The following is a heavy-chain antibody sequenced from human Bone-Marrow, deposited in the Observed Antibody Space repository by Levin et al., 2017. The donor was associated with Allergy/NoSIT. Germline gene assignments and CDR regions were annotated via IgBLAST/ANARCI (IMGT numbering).Heavy chain of an antibody. J-gene: IGHJ3*02. D-gene: IGHD4-11*01. V-gene: IGHV5-51*01. Sequence: EASVKVSCKGSGYSFSTYWIAWVRQMPGQGLEWMGIIYPGDSDTRYSPSFQGQVTISADKSISTAYLQWSSLKASDTAMYYCARHPMTTVTIPNAFDIWGQGTMVTVSS. CDR3: ARHPMTTVTIPNAFDI. CDR2: IYPGDSDT. CDR1: GYSFSTYW.